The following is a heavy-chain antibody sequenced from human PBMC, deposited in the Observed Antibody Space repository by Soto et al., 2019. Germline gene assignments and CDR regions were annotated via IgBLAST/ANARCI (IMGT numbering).Heavy chain of an antibody. CDR3: AREMGACSDSSCYPGPYDS. Sequence: GGSLRLSCAASGFTFTSYNMNWDRQAPGQGLEWVSYITSKSTTIKYADSVKGRFTVSRDNAKNSLYLQLNSLRDEDTAVYYCAREMGACSDSSCYPGPYDSWGQGTLVTVSS. CDR1: GFTFTSYN. CDR2: ITSKSTTI. V-gene: IGHV3-48*02. J-gene: IGHJ5*02. D-gene: IGHD3-16*01.